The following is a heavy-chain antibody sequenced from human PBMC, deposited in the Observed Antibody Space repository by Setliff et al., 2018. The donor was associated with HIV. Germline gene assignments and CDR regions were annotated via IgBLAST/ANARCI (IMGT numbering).Heavy chain of an antibody. V-gene: IGHV1-46*01. CDR2: INPSGGST. D-gene: IGHD3-9*01. J-gene: IGHJ4*02. CDR3: ARVPILRYASPVDM. CDR1: GYTFTSYY. Sequence: ASVKVSCKASGYTFTSYYIHWVRQAPGQGLEWMGEINPSGGSTSYSEKFRGRATMTRDTSRSTVYMELSSLRSDDTAVYYCARVPILRYASPVDMWGQGTLVTVSS.